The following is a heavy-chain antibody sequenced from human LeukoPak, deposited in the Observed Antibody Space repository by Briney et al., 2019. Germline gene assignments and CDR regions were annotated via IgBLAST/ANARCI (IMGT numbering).Heavy chain of an antibody. CDR2: FDPEDGET. V-gene: IGHV1-24*01. D-gene: IGHD6-13*01. Sequence: ASVKVSCKVSGYTLTELSMHWVRQAPGKGLEWMGGFDPEDGETIYAQKFQGRVTMTEDTSTGTAYMELSSLRSEDTAVYYCATADSSSWSEFDYWGQGTLVTVSS. J-gene: IGHJ4*02. CDR1: GYTLTELS. CDR3: ATADSSSWSEFDY.